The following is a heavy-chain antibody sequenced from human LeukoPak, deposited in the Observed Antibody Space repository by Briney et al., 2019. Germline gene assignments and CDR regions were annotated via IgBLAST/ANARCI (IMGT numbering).Heavy chain of an antibody. CDR1: GFTFSSYA. Sequence: HPGGSLRLSCAASGFTFSSYAMNWVRQAPGEGLEWVANIRGDGSRQYYLDSVKGRFTISRDNAKNSLYLQMSSLRADDTAVYYCVRDANYHDGSNYYDVLDIWGQGTMVTVSS. CDR3: VRDANYHDGSNYYDVLDI. CDR2: IRGDGSRQ. D-gene: IGHD3-22*01. J-gene: IGHJ3*02. V-gene: IGHV3-7*01.